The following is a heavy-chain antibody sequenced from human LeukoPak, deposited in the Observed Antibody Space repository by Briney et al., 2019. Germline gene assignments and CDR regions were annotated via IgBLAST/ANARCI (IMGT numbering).Heavy chain of an antibody. CDR2: ISSSGSTI. CDR3: ARDFVMERWLQFRRPNGSDP. V-gene: IGHV3-11*01. CDR1: GFTFSDYY. Sequence: PGGSLRLSCAASGFTFSDYYMSWIRQAPGKGLGWVSYISSSGSTIYYADSVKGRFTISRDNAKNSLYLQMNSLRAEDTAVYYCARDFVMERWLQFRRPNGSDPWGEGTLVTVSS. J-gene: IGHJ5*02. D-gene: IGHD5-24*01.